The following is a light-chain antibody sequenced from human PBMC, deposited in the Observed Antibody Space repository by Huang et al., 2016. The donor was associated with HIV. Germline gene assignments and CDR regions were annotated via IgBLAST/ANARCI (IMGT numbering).Light chain of an antibody. CDR1: QSLNKF. CDR3: QQRSSSLT. J-gene: IGKJ4*01. Sequence: IVLTQSPATLSLSPGERATLSCRASQSLNKFLACYQQKPGQAPRLLIYNATDRATGVPARCSGGGSGTDFTLTITDLKAEDFAIYYCQQRSSSLTFGGGTKVEIK. V-gene: IGKV3-11*01. CDR2: NAT.